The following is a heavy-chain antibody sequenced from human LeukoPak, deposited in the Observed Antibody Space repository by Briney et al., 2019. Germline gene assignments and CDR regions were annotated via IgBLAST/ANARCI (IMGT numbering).Heavy chain of an antibody. CDR3: AVRAVRGVMGFDY. D-gene: IGHD3-10*01. CDR2: ITGSGTST. Sequence: GGSLRLSCAASGFTFSDYYMSWIRQAPGKGLEWVSTITGSGTSTYYADSVKGRFTISRDNSKNTLYLQMNSLRAEDTAVYYCAVRAVRGVMGFDYWGQGTQVTVSS. V-gene: IGHV3-23*01. CDR1: GFTFSDYY. J-gene: IGHJ4*02.